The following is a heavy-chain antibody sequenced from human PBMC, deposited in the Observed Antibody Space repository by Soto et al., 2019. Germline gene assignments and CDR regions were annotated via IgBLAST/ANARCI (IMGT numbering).Heavy chain of an antibody. V-gene: IGHV1-18*04. J-gene: IGHJ4*02. CDR2: LSAYNGNT. CDR3: ARGAFDTIFGVVIIHGFDY. D-gene: IGHD3-3*01. Sequence: ASVKVSCNASGYTFTSYGISWVRQATGQGREWMGWLSAYNGNTHYAQKLQGRVTMTTETSTTTAYMELRSPTSDDAAVYYCARGAFDTIFGVVIIHGFDYWGQGTLVTVSS. CDR1: GYTFTSYG.